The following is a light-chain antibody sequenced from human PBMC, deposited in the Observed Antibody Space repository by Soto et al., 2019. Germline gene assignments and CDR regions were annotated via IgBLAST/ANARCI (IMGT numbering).Light chain of an antibody. J-gene: IGKJ4*01. CDR1: QSINRY. V-gene: IGKV1-39*01. CDR3: QQSNSCPLT. CDR2: NAS. Sequence: DIQMTQSPSSLAASVGDRVTITCRASQSINRYLNWYQQKPGKAPKLLIFNASSLQSGVPSRFSGSGSGTDFTLTIRSLQPEDFATYFCQQSNSCPLTFGGGTKVEI.